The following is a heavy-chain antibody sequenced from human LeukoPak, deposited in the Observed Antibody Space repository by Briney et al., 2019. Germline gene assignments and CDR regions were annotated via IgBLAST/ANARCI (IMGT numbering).Heavy chain of an antibody. D-gene: IGHD3-22*01. CDR3: ARGVSRPDYYDSSGYYGY. J-gene: IGHJ4*02. V-gene: IGHV3-21*01. Sequence: GGSPRLSCAASGFTFSAYNMNWVRQAPGKGLEWVSSIHITSDWVYYADSVKGRFTISRDSAKNSLYLQMNSLRAEDTAVYYCARGVSRPDYYDSSGYYGYWGQGTLVTVSS. CDR2: IHITSDWV. CDR1: GFTFSAYN.